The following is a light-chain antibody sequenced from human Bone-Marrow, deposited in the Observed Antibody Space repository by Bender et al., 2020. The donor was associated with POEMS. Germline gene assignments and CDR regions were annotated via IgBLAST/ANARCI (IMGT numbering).Light chain of an antibody. CDR1: SSNIGSNY. CDR3: VAWDASLNGWV. V-gene: IGLV1-47*01. Sequence: QSVLTQPPSASGTPGQRVSISCSGSSSNIGSNYVYWYQQLPGTAPKLLIDRNNQRPSGVPDRFSGSKAGTSASLAISGLRSEDEAIYFCVAWDASLNGWVFGGGTKLTVL. J-gene: IGLJ3*02. CDR2: RNN.